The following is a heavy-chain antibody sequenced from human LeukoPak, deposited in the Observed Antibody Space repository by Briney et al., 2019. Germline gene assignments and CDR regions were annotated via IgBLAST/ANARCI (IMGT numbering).Heavy chain of an antibody. D-gene: IGHD3-9*01. V-gene: IGHV1-18*01. Sequence: GSSVKVSCKASGYTFTSYGISWVRQAPGQGLEWMGWISAYNGNTNSVQKLQGRVTMTTDRSTSTAYMELRSLRSDDTAVYYCARGERYFDWLLSHDWFDPWGQGTLVTVSS. CDR2: ISAYNGNT. CDR1: GYTFTSYG. CDR3: ARGERYFDWLLSHDWFDP. J-gene: IGHJ5*02.